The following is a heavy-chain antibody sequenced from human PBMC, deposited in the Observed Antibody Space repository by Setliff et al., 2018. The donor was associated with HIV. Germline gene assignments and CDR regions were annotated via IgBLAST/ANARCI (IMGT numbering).Heavy chain of an antibody. CDR3: AREDSSSWYSSLSF. Sequence: SETLSLTCTVSGDSINSGSYHWNWIRQPAGKGLEWIGRIYISGSANYNPSLKSRVTISVDTFKNQFSLKLSSVTAADTAIYYCAREDSSSWYSSLSFWGQGTLVTVSS. CDR1: GDSINSGSYH. J-gene: IGHJ1*01. V-gene: IGHV4-61*02. D-gene: IGHD6-13*01. CDR2: IYISGSA.